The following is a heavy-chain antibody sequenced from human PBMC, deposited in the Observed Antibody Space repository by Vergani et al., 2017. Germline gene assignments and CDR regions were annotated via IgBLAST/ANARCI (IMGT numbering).Heavy chain of an antibody. D-gene: IGHD3-10*01. CDR1: GFTFSSYW. CDR2: IKHDGSEK. V-gene: IGHV3-7*03. Sequence: EVQLVESGGGLVQPGGSLRLSCAASGFTFSSYWMSWVRQAPGKGLEWVANIKHDGSEKYYVDSVKGRFTISRDNSKNTLYLQMNSLRAEDTAVYYCAKGSTGSPYYYYGMDVWGQGTTVTVSS. CDR3: AKGSTGSPYYYYGMDV. J-gene: IGHJ6*02.